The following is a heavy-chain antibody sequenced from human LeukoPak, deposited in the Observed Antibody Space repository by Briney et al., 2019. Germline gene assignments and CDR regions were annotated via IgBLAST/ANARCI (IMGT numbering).Heavy chain of an antibody. CDR3: ASGVGRGHIDWFDP. V-gene: IGHV1-69*13. CDR1: GGTFSSYA. J-gene: IGHJ5*02. CDR2: IIPIFGTA. Sequence: GASVKVSCKASGGTFSSYAISWVRQAPGQGLEWMGGIIPIFGTANYAQKFQGRVTITADESTSTAYMELSSLRSEDTAVYYCASGVGRGHIDWFDPWGQGTLVTVSS. D-gene: IGHD1-26*01.